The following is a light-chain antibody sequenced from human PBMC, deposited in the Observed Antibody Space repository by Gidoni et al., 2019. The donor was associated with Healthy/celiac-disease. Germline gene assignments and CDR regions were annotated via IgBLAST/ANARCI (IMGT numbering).Light chain of an antibody. CDR1: NSGSKS. CDR3: QVWDSSSDHWV. V-gene: IGLV3-21*02. J-gene: IGLJ3*02. CDR2: EDS. Sequence: SYVLTQPPSLSVAPGQTARITCGGNNSGSKSVHWYQQKPGQAPVLVVDEDSDRPSGIPERFSGSNDGNTATLTSSRVEAGDEADYYCQVWDSSSDHWVFGGGTKLTVL.